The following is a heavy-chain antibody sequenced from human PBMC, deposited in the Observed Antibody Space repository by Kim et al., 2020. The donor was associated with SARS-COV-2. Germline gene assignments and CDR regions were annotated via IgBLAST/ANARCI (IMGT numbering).Heavy chain of an antibody. Sequence: SVKVSCKASGGTFSSYAISWVRQAPGQGLEWMGGIIPIFGTANYAQKFQGRVTITADESTSTAYMELSSLRSEDTAVYYCARDGSGTPEDDDAFDIWGQGTMVTVSS. D-gene: IGHD1-7*01. CDR2: IIPIFGTA. CDR3: ARDGSGTPEDDDAFDI. CDR1: GGTFSSYA. J-gene: IGHJ3*02. V-gene: IGHV1-69*13.